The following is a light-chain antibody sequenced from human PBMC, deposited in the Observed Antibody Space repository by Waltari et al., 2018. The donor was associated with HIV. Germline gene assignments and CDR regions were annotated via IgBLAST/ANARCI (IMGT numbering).Light chain of an antibody. V-gene: IGLV3-25*03. CDR3: QSADITNIWV. CDR2: RDN. Sequence: SSDLTQPPSMSLSPGQTARITCSGDALPKQYVYWYQQKPGQAPGIIISRDNERPSEVPDRFSGSRSGTTATATLTISGVQTEDEADYYCQSADITNIWVFGGGTKLTVL. CDR1: ALPKQY. J-gene: IGLJ2*01.